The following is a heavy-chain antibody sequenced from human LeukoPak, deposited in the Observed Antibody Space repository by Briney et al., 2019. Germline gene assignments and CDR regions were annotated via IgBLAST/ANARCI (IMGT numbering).Heavy chain of an antibody. Sequence: GGSLRLSCAASGITFSSYGMSWVRQAPGKGLECISGFSGSGGSTYYADSVKGRFTISRDNSKNTLYLQMNSLRAEDTAVYYCAKNSEQGAPAPLDYWGQGTLVTVSS. J-gene: IGHJ4*02. CDR2: FSGSGGST. D-gene: IGHD4/OR15-4a*01. CDR3: AKNSEQGAPAPLDY. V-gene: IGHV3-23*01. CDR1: GITFSSYG.